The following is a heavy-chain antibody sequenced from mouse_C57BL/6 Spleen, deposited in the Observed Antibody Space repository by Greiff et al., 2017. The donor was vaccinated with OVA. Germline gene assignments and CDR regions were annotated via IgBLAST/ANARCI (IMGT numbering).Heavy chain of an antibody. Sequence: VKLVESGAELARPGASVKLSCKASGYTFTSYGISWVKQRTGQGLEWIGEIYPRSGNTYYNEKFKGKATLTADKSSSTAYMELRSLTSEDSAVYFCARSYYDGYYLDYWGQGTSVTVSS. J-gene: IGHJ4*01. CDR3: ARSYYDGYYLDY. CDR1: GYTFTSYG. D-gene: IGHD2-3*01. V-gene: IGHV1-81*01. CDR2: IYPRSGNT.